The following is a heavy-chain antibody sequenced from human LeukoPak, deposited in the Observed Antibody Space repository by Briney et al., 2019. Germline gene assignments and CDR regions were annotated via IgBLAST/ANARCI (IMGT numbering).Heavy chain of an antibody. CDR2: INPNSGGT. D-gene: IGHD3-10*01. Sequence: GASVKVSCKASGYTFTGYYMHWVRQAPGQGLEWMGWINPNSGGTNYAQKFQGRVTMTRNTSISTAYMELSRLRSDDTAVYYCARSPSPYGSGSYRVYFDYWGQGTLVTVSS. CDR1: GYTFTGYY. CDR3: ARSPSPYGSGSYRVYFDY. J-gene: IGHJ4*02. V-gene: IGHV1-2*02.